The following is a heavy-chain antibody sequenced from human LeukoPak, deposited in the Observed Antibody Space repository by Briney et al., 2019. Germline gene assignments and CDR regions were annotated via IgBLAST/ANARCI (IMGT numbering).Heavy chain of an antibody. CDR1: GYKFTNYW. CDR3: ARGHRTDFDY. Sequence: GESLKISCSATGYKFTNYWIVWVRQMAGKGLEWMGSIFPDDSDTRYSPSFQGQVTLSADKSISTVYLQWRSLKASGTAIYYCARGHRTDFDYWGQGALVTVSS. J-gene: IGHJ4*02. CDR2: IFPDDSDT. V-gene: IGHV5-51*01.